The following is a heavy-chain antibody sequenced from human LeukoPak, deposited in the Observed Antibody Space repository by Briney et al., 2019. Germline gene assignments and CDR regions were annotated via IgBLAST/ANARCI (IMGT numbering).Heavy chain of an antibody. J-gene: IGHJ1*01. V-gene: IGHV3-66*01. D-gene: IGHD6-13*01. CDR3: AKASRGSSWSDFLH. CDR1: GFTFSSYA. CDR2: IYTGGNT. Sequence: PGGSLRLSCAASGFTFSSYAMSWVRQAPGKGLEWVSVIYTGGNTYYADSVKGRFTISRDNSGNTLYLQMNRLRAEDTAMYYCAKASRGSSWSDFLHWGQGTLVTVSS.